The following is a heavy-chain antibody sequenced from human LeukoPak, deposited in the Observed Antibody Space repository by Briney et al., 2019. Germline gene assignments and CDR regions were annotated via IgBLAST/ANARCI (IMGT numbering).Heavy chain of an antibody. CDR3: AKAVGRGYYYDSSGYHDAFDI. J-gene: IGHJ3*02. V-gene: IGHV3-23*01. CDR1: GFTFSSYA. CDR2: ISGSGGST. D-gene: IGHD3-22*01. Sequence: GGSLRPSCAASGFTFSSYAMSWVRQAPGKGLEWVSAISGSGGSTYYADSVKGRFTISRDNSKNTLYLQMNSLRAEDTAVYYCAKAVGRGYYYDSSGYHDAFDIWGQGTMVTVSS.